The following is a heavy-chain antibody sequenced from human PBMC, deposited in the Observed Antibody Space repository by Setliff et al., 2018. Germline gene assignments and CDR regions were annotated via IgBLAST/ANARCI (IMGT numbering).Heavy chain of an antibody. Sequence: ASVKVSCKTSGYTFTNYGINWVRQAPGQGLEWMGWINPTGGSTSYAQKFQGRVTMTRDTSTSTVFMELSSLRSEDTAVYYCARDRNDNYESSGYYYAGGYMDVWGKGTTVTVSS. J-gene: IGHJ6*03. D-gene: IGHD3-22*01. CDR1: GYTFTNYG. V-gene: IGHV1-46*01. CDR2: INPTGGST. CDR3: ARDRNDNYESSGYYYAGGYMDV.